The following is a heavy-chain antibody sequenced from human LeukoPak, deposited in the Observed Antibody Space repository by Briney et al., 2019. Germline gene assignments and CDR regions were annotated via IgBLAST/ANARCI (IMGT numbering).Heavy chain of an antibody. CDR3: ATRTFRGAFDI. Sequence: PSETLSLTCTVPGDSISSRSYYCGWIRQPPGKGLEWLGTIFYSGSTYYNPSLQSRVTISVDTSKNQFSLKLSSVTAADSAVYYCATRTFRGAFDIWGQGTMVTVSS. J-gene: IGHJ3*02. CDR1: GDSISSRSYY. D-gene: IGHD2-2*01. CDR2: IFYSGST. V-gene: IGHV4-39*01.